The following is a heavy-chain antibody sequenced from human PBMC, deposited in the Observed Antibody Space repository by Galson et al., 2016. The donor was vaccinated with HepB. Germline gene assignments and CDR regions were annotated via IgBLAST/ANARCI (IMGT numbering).Heavy chain of an antibody. Sequence: SLRLSCAASGFTFSTHSMNWVRQAPGKGLEWVSSISSNSFHIYYADSVKGRFTIFRDNAESSLWLQMNSLRAEDTAVYYCWARGKIDYWGQGILVTVSS. CDR1: GFTFSTHS. CDR2: ISSNSFHI. J-gene: IGHJ4*02. CDR3: WARGKIDY. V-gene: IGHV3-21*01. D-gene: IGHD6-6*01.